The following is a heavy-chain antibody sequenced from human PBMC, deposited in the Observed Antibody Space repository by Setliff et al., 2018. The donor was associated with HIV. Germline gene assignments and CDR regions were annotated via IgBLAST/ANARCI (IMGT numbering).Heavy chain of an antibody. D-gene: IGHD7-27*01. CDR3: ARDLPELTGRSFDP. CDR2: IYTSGST. CDR1: GGFITNDGYY. V-gene: IGHV4-4*07. Sequence: SETLSLTCTVSGGFITNDGYYWTWIRHRPGKGLEWIGRIYTSGSTNYNPSLKSRLSMSIDTSKNHFSLRLTSVTAADTAVYYCARDLPELTGRSFDPWGQGIQVTVSS. J-gene: IGHJ5*02.